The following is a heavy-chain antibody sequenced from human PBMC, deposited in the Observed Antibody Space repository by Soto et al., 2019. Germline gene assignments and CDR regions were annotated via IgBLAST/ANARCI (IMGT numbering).Heavy chain of an antibody. Sequence: SLRLSCAASGCTFDDYAMHWVRQAPGKGLERVSGISWNSGSIGYADSVKGRFTISRDNAKNSLYLQMNSLRAEDTALFYCAKGTSGVLAVAGDFGYWGQGTLVTVAS. D-gene: IGHD6-19*01. CDR2: ISWNSGSI. J-gene: IGHJ4*02. V-gene: IGHV3-9*01. CDR1: GCTFDDYA. CDR3: AKGTSGVLAVAGDFGY.